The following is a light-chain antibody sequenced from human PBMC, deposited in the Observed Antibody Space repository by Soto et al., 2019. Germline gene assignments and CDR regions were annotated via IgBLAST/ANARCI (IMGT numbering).Light chain of an antibody. CDR2: GAS. J-gene: IGKJ5*01. Sequence: EIVMTQSPATLSVSPGERATLSCRASQNINYNLAWHQQKPGQAPRLLIYGASTRATGIPARFSGSGSGTEFTLTISSLQSEDSAVYFCQQYQNWPPITFGQGTRLEIK. V-gene: IGKV3-15*01. CDR1: QNINYN. CDR3: QQYQNWPPIT.